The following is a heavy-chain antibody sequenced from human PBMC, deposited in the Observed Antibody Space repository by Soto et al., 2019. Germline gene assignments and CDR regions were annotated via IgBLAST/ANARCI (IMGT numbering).Heavy chain of an antibody. CDR2: ISAYNGNT. Sequence: QVQLVQSGAEVKKPGASVKVSCKASGYTFTSYGISWVRQAPGQGRERMGWISAYNGNTNHAQNLQGRVTVTTDTSTSTAYMELRSLRSDDTAVYYCAREAAAGTLDYWGQGTLVTVSS. V-gene: IGHV1-18*01. J-gene: IGHJ4*02. D-gene: IGHD6-13*01. CDR3: AREAAAGTLDY. CDR1: GYTFTSYG.